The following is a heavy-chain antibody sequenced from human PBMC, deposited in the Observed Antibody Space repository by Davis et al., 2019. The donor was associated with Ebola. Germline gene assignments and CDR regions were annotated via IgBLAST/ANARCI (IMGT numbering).Heavy chain of an antibody. J-gene: IGHJ4*02. CDR3: AKAPGLYSSGWWDY. CDR2: ISGSGGST. D-gene: IGHD6-19*01. V-gene: IGHV3-23*01. Sequence: PGGSLRLSCAASGFTFSSYAMSWVRQAPGKGLEWVSAISGSGGSTYYADSVKGRFTISRDNSKNTLYLQMNSLRAEDTAVYYCAKAPGLYSSGWWDYWGQGTLVTVSS. CDR1: GFTFSSYA.